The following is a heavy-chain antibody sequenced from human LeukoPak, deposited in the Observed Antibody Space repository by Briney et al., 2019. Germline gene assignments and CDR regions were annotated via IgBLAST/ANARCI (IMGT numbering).Heavy chain of an antibody. CDR3: ARELVRYYGTSHFDY. J-gene: IGHJ4*02. V-gene: IGHV4-61*02. D-gene: IGHD3-9*01. Sequence: PSETLSLTCTVSGGSISSGSYYWSWIRQPAGKGLEWIGRIYTSGSTNYNPSLKSRVTISVDTSKNQFSLKLSSVTAADTAVYYCARELVRYYGTSHFDYWGQGTLATVSS. CDR1: GGSISSGSYY. CDR2: IYTSGST.